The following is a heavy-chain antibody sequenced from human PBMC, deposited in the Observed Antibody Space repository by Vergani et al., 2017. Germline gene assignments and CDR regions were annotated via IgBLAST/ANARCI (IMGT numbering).Heavy chain of an antibody. CDR2: IYYSGST. Sequence: QVQLQQWGAGLLKPSETLSLTCAVYGGSFSGYYWGWIRPPPGKGLEWIGSIYYSGSTYYNPSLKSRVTISVDTSKNQFSLKLSSVTAADTAVYYCARVDRRNQHFDYWGQGTLVTVSS. D-gene: IGHD1-14*01. CDR3: ARVDRRNQHFDY. V-gene: IGHV4-34*01. J-gene: IGHJ4*02. CDR1: GGSFSGYY.